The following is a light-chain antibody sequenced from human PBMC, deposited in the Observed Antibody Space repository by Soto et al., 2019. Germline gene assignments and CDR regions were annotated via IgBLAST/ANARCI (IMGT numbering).Light chain of an antibody. Sequence: EIVLTQSPGTLSLSPGERATLSCRASQSVSSSYLAWYQQKPGQAPRLLIYGASSRATGIPDRFSGSGSGTDFTLIISRLEPEDFAAYYCQQYGSSPLFTFGPGTRVDIK. CDR1: QSVSSSY. J-gene: IGKJ3*01. CDR2: GAS. CDR3: QQYGSSPLFT. V-gene: IGKV3-20*01.